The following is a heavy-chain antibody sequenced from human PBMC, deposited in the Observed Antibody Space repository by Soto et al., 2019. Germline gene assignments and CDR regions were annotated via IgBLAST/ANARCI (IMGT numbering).Heavy chain of an antibody. D-gene: IGHD3-9*01. CDR1: GYTFTSYG. J-gene: IGHJ4*02. CDR2: ISAYNGNT. CDR3: ARTMGDILTGYTFDY. V-gene: IGHV1-18*01. Sequence: GASVKVSCKASGYTFTSYGISWVRQAPGQGLEWMGWISAYNGNTNYAQKLQGRVTMTTDTSTSTAYMELRSLRSDDTAVYYCARTMGDILTGYTFDYWGQGTLVTVSS.